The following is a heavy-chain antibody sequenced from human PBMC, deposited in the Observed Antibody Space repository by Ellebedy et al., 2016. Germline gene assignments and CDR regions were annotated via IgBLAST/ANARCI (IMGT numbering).Heavy chain of an antibody. D-gene: IGHD6-6*01. Sequence: SETLSLXXTVSGGSVDTYYWTWMRQSPGKGLEWIGYVFYGGSTKYNASLRRRVTISLDTSKNQFSLKLNSVAAADTAVYFCVRDVSLYSSSPSFDFWGQGMLVTVSS. CDR3: VRDVSLYSSSPSFDF. CDR1: GGSVDTYY. J-gene: IGHJ4*02. CDR2: VFYGGST. V-gene: IGHV4-59*02.